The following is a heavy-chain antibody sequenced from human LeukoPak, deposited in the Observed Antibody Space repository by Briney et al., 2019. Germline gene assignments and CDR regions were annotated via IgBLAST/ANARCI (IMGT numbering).Heavy chain of an antibody. V-gene: IGHV4-34*01. D-gene: IGHD2-2*01. CDR1: GGSFSGYY. CDR3: ASSPLRCCSSPSCHGRLDY. J-gene: IGHJ4*02. CDR2: INHSGST. Sequence: SETLSLTCAVYGGSFSGYYWSWIRQPPGKGLEWIGEINHSGSTNYNPSLKSRVTISVDTSKNQFSLKLSSVTAADTAVYYCASSPLRCCSSPSCHGRLDYWGQGTLVTVSS.